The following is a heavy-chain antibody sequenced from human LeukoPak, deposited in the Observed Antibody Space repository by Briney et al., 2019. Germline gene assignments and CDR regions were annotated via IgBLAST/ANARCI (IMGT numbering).Heavy chain of an antibody. CDR1: GFTFSSYW. J-gene: IGHJ4*02. D-gene: IGHD5-12*01. CDR2: IKQDGSET. Sequence: GGSLRLSCAASGFTFSSYWMYWVRQAPGKGLEWVANIKQDGSETSYVDSVKGRFTISRHNSKNTLYLQMNSLRAEDTAVYYCARAYSGYDLTFDYWGQGTLVTVSS. CDR3: ARAYSGYDLTFDY. V-gene: IGHV3-7*03.